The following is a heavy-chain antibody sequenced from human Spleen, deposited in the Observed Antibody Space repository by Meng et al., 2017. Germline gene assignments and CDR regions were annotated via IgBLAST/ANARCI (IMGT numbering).Heavy chain of an antibody. D-gene: IGHD2-8*01. J-gene: IGHJ6*02. CDR2: IWFDGSDK. Sequence: GGSLRLSCAASGFTFTTYGMHWVRQAPGKGLEWVAVIWFDGSDKYYADSVKGRFTISRDNSKNTVYLEMNSLRAEDTAVYYCARDYLGDTNYYYFYGVDVWGRGTPVTVSS. V-gene: IGHV3-33*01. CDR3: ARDYLGDTNYYYFYGVDV. CDR1: GFTFTTYG.